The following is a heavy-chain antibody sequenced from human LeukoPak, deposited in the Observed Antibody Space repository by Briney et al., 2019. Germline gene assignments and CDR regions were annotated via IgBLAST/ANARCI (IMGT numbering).Heavy chain of an antibody. V-gene: IGHV4-4*07. Sequence: SETLSLTCTVSGGSISSYYWSWIRQTAGKGLEWIGRLSTSGTTDYNPSLKSRVTMSVDTSKNQFSLNLTSVTAADTAVYYCARARGQSGVDYWGQGTLVTVSS. CDR2: LSTSGTT. CDR3: ARARGQSGVDY. CDR1: GGSISSYY. J-gene: IGHJ4*02. D-gene: IGHD3-10*01.